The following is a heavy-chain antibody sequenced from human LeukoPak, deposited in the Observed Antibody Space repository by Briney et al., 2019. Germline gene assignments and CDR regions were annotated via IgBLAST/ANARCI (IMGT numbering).Heavy chain of an antibody. CDR2: INHSGST. V-gene: IGHV4-34*01. CDR3: ARVQGIGGEVAAGDY. D-gene: IGHD2-15*01. Sequence: SETLSLTCAVYGGSFSGYYWSWIRQPPGKGLEWIGEINHSGSTNYNPSLKSRVTISVDTSKNQFSLKLSSVTAADTAVYYCARVQGIGGEVAAGDYWGQGTLVTVSS. CDR1: GGSFSGYY. J-gene: IGHJ4*02.